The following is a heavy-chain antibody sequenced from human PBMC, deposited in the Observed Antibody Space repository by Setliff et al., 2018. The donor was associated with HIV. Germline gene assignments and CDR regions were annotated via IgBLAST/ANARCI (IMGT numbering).Heavy chain of an antibody. J-gene: IGHJ3*02. V-gene: IGHV3-7*01. D-gene: IGHD3-16*01. CDR1: GFTFTSYW. CDR3: ARDYVWGRRAFDI. CDR2: IKPDGSEK. Sequence: PGGSLRLSCAASGFTFTSYWMIWVRQTPGKGLEWVANIKPDGSEKYYVDSVKGRFTISRDNAENSLYLQMNSLRAEDTAVYYCARDYVWGRRAFDIWGPGTMVTVSS.